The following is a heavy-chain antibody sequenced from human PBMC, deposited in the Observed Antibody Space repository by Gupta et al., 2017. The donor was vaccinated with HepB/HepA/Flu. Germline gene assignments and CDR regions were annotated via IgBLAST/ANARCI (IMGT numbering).Heavy chain of an antibody. CDR3: TRDFDYGGGY. V-gene: IGHV3-74*01. CDR1: GFGFSAHW. Sequence: ELQLVESGGGLVQPGGSLRSARPASGFGFSAHWMHWVRQAPGKGPMWVSRINGDGSYTGYADSVKGRFTVSRDNAKNTLYLQMNSRGVDDTAIYYCTRDFDYGGGYWGQGTLVTVSS. J-gene: IGHJ4*02. D-gene: IGHD4-17*01. CDR2: INGDGSYT.